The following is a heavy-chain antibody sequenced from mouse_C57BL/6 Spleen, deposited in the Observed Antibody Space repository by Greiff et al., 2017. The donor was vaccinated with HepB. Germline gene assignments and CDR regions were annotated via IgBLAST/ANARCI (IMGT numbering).Heavy chain of an antibody. CDR1: GYTFTDYN. D-gene: IGHD1-1*01. J-gene: IGHJ2*01. V-gene: IGHV1-22*01. CDR2: INPNNGGT. CDR3: ARGELRKGFDY. Sequence: VQLQQPGPELVKPGASVKMSCKASGYTFTDYNMHWVKQSHGKSLEWIGYINPNNGGTSYNQKFKGKATLTVNKSSSTAYMELRSLTSEDSAVYYCARGELRKGFDYWGQGTTLTVSS.